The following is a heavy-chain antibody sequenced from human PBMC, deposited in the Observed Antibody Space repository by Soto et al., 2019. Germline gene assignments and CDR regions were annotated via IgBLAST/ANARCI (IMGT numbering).Heavy chain of an antibody. J-gene: IGHJ4*02. D-gene: IGHD6-19*01. CDR2: VNAYNGNT. V-gene: IGHV1-18*01. CDR1: GYTFTSYG. CDR3: AKHYASAASMSRSTGGLWQVRPRGESPETHFDY. Sequence: ASVKVSCKASGYTFTSYGISWVRQAPGQGLEWMGWVNAYNGNTNYAQKLQGRVTMTTDTSTSTAYMELRSLRAEDTAVYYCAKHYASAASMSRSTGGLWQVRPRGESPETHFDYWGQGTLVTVSS.